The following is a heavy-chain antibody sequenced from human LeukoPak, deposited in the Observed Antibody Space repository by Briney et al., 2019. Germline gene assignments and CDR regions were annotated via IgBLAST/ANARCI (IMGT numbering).Heavy chain of an antibody. D-gene: IGHD3-10*01. CDR1: GYSFTAFY. Sequence: GASVKVSCKASGYSFTAFYIHWVRQAPGQGLEWMGWIHPRSGDTRYAQKFQGRVTMARDTSISTVYMDLSSLGSDDTAVYYCARDGEYGTGSYYGGSFDYWGQGILVTVSS. CDR2: IHPRSGDT. J-gene: IGHJ4*02. V-gene: IGHV1-2*02. CDR3: ARDGEYGTGSYYGGSFDY.